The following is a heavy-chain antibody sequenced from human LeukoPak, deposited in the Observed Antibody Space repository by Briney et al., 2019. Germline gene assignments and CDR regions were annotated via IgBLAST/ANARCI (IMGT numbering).Heavy chain of an antibody. J-gene: IGHJ6*03. Sequence: SETLSLTCTVSGGSISSYYWSWIRQPAGKGLEWIGRIYTSGSTNYNPSLKSRVTMSVDTSKNQFSLKLSSVTAADTAVYYCARDRQQLGPYRYYYYYYMDVWGKGTTVTVSS. D-gene: IGHD6-13*01. CDR2: IYTSGST. CDR1: GGSISSYY. V-gene: IGHV4-4*07. CDR3: ARDRQQLGPYRYYYYYYMDV.